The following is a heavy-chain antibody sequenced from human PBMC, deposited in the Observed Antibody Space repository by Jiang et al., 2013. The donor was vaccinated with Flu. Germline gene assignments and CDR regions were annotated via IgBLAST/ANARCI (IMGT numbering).Heavy chain of an antibody. V-gene: IGHV3-21*01. CDR3: AREAGY. CDR1: GFTFSSYN. J-gene: IGHJ4*02. Sequence: GGGLVKPGGSLRLSCAASGFTFSSYNMNWVRQAPGKGLEWVSSISSSVSYVYYADSVKGRFTISRDNAKKSLYLQMNSLRADDTAVYYCAREAGYWGQGTLVTVSS. CDR2: ISSSVSYV. D-gene: IGHD6-19*01.